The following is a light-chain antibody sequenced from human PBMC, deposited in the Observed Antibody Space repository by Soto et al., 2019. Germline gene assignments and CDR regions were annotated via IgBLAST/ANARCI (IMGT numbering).Light chain of an antibody. Sequence: ELVLTQSPATLSLSPGETATLSCRASQSVSSYLAWYQQKPGQALRLLIYDASNRTTGIPARFSGSGSGTDFTLTISSLEPEDFAVYFCHQRSNWPLTFGGGTKLEIK. V-gene: IGKV3-11*01. CDR1: QSVSSY. J-gene: IGKJ4*01. CDR2: DAS. CDR3: HQRSNWPLT.